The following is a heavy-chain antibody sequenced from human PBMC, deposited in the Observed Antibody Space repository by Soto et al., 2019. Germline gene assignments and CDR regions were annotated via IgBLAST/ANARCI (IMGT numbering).Heavy chain of an antibody. CDR2: IYYSGST. CDR1: GGSISSSSYY. Sequence: SETLSLTCTVSGGSISSSSYYWGWIRQPPGKGLEWIGSIYYSGSTYYNPSIKSRVTISVDTSKNQFSLKLSSVTAADTAVYYCARSARAAAGTGAFDIWGQGTMVTVSS. J-gene: IGHJ3*02. CDR3: ARSARAAAGTGAFDI. D-gene: IGHD6-13*01. V-gene: IGHV4-39*01.